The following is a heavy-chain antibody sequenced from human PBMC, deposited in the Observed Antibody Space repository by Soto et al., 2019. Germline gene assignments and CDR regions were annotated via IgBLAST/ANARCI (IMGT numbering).Heavy chain of an antibody. CDR3: AREKLYCGGDCYSDY. J-gene: IGHJ4*02. CDR2: ISAYNGNT. Sequence: ASVKVSCKASGYTLTSYGISWVRQAPGQGLEWMGWISAYNGNTNYAQKLQGRVTMTTDTSTSTAYMELRSLRSDDTAVYYCAREKLYCGGDCYSDYWGQGTLVTVSS. D-gene: IGHD2-21*02. CDR1: GYTLTSYG. V-gene: IGHV1-18*04.